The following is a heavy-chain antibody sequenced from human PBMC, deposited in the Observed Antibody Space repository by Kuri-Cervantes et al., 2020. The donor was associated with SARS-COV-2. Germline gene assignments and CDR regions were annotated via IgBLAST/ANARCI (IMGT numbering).Heavy chain of an antibody. V-gene: IGHV1-2*04. Sequence: ASVKVSCKASGYTFTDYYMHWVRQAPGQGLEWMGWINPNSGGTNYAQKFQGWVTMTRDTSISTAYMELSRLRSDDTAVYYCARARPRGQDIVVVPAAQKDYYYGMDVWGQGTTVTVSS. J-gene: IGHJ6*02. CDR3: ARARPRGQDIVVVPAAQKDYYYGMDV. CDR1: GYTFTDYY. D-gene: IGHD2-2*01. CDR2: INPNSGGT.